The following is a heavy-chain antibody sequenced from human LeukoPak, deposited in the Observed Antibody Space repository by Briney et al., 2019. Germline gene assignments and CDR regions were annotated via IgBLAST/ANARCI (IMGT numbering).Heavy chain of an antibody. D-gene: IGHD3-3*01. CDR3: ASSSRFTDAFDI. V-gene: IGHV1-69*04. Sequence: SVKVSCKASGGTFSSYAISWVRQVPGQGLEWMGRIIPILGIANYAQKFQGRVTITADKSTSTAYMELSSLRSEDTAVYYCASSSRFTDAFDIWGQGTMVTVSS. CDR2: IIPILGIA. CDR1: GGTFSSYA. J-gene: IGHJ3*02.